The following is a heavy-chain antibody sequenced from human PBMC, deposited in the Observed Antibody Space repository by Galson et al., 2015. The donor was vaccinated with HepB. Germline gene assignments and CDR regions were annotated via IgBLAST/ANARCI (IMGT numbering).Heavy chain of an antibody. CDR2: ISYDGSNK. CDR1: GFTFSTYA. V-gene: IGHV3-30*04. D-gene: IGHD6-13*01. CDR3: ASGAEAGIAAAGTDWFDP. Sequence: SLRLSCAASGFTFSTYAMHWVRQAPGKGLGWVAVISYDGSNKYYADSVKGRFTISRDNSKNTLFLQMNSLRGEDTAVYYCASGAEAGIAAAGTDWFDPWGQRTLVTVSS. J-gene: IGHJ5*02.